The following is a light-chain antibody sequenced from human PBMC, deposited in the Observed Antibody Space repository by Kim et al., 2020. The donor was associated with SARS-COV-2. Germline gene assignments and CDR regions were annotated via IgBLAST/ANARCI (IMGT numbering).Light chain of an antibody. CDR1: KLGNKY. J-gene: IGLJ2*01. Sequence: SVSQGQTANITCSGDKLGNKYACWYQQKPGQSPVLVTYQDRKRPSGIPERFSGSNSGNTATLTISGTQAMDEAAYYCQVWASSTVVFGGGTQLTVL. CDR2: QDR. V-gene: IGLV3-1*01. CDR3: QVWASSTVV.